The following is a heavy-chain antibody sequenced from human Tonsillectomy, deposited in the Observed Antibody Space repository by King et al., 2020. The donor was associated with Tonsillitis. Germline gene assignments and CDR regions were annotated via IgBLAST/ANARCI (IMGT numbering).Heavy chain of an antibody. CDR2: ISGDGGST. V-gene: IGHV3-43*02. D-gene: IGHD3-9*01. CDR3: AKALGKTYYEILTGYSVPGSIAVAGGPDY. CDR1: GFTFDDYA. Sequence: VQLVESGGGVVQPGGSLRLSCAASGFTFDDYAMHWVRQAPGKGLEWVSLISGDGGSTYYADSVKGRFTISRDNSKNSLYLQMNSLRTEDTALYYCAKALGKTYYEILTGYSVPGSIAVAGGPDYWGQGTLVTVSS. J-gene: IGHJ4*02.